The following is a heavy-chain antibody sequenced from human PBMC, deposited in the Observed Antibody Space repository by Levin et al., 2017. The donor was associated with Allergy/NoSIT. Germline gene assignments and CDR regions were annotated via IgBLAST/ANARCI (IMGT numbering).Heavy chain of an antibody. J-gene: IGHJ4*02. CDR1: GYTLTELS. CDR3: ATDRMLDSSGYIVIDY. D-gene: IGHD3-22*01. CDR2: FDPEDGET. V-gene: IGHV1-24*01. Sequence: ASVKVSCKVSGYTLTELSMHWVRQAPGKGLEWMGGFDPEDGETIYAQKFQGRVTMTEDTSTDTAYMELSSLRSEDTAVYYCATDRMLDSSGYIVIDYWGQGTLVTVSS.